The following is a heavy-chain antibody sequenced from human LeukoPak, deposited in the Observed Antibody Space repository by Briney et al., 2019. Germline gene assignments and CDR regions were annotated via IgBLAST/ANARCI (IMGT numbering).Heavy chain of an antibody. CDR2: IIPILGIA. CDR1: GGTFSSYA. CDR3: ARGKSGTGVRHYGMDV. J-gene: IGHJ6*02. Sequence: VASVKVSCKASGGTFSSYAISWVRQAPGQGLEWMGRIIPILGIANYAQKFQGRVTITADKSTSTAYMELSSLRSEDTAVYYCARGKSGTGVRHYGMDVWGQGTTVTVSS. D-gene: IGHD6-13*01. V-gene: IGHV1-69*04.